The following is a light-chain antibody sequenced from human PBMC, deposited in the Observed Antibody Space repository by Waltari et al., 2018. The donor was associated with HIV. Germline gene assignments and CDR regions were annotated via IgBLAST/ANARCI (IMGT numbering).Light chain of an antibody. Sequence: DIQLTQSPSFLSASVGDRVSITCRASQGISSYLAWYQQKPGKAPKLLIYAASTLQSGVPSRFSGSGSGTEFTLTISSLQPEDSATDYCQQLNSVRAFGQGTKVEIK. V-gene: IGKV1-9*01. J-gene: IGKJ1*01. CDR2: AAS. CDR3: QQLNSVRA. CDR1: QGISSY.